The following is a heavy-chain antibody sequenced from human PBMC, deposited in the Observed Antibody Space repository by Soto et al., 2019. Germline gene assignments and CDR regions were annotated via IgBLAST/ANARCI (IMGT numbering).Heavy chain of an antibody. CDR3: ARSGSYRYFDY. CDR1: GGSFSGYY. V-gene: IGHV4-34*01. J-gene: IGHJ4*02. Sequence: QVQLQQWSAGLLKPSETLSLTCAVYGGSFSGYYWSWIRQPPGKGLEWIGEINHSGSTTYNPSLKSRVTVSVDTSKNQFSLKLSSVTAADTAVYYCARSGSYRYFDYWGQGTLVTVSS. D-gene: IGHD3-16*02. CDR2: INHSGST.